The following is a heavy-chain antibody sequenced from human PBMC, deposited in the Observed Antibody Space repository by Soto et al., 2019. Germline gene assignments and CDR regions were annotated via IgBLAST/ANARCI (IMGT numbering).Heavy chain of an antibody. CDR3: AKEVYGAARGAMDV. Sequence: SETLSLTCTVSGGSVSSVDYYWSWIRQPPGKGLQWIGYIYYSGSTYYNPSLKSRVTISVDTSKNQFSLKLSSVTAADTAVYYCAKEVYGAARGAMDVWGQGTTVTVSS. V-gene: IGHV4-30-4*01. J-gene: IGHJ6*02. D-gene: IGHD2-8*01. CDR1: GGSVSSVDYY. CDR2: IYYSGST.